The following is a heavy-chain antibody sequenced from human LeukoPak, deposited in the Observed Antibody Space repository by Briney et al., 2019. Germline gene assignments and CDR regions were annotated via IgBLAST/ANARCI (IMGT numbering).Heavy chain of an antibody. J-gene: IGHJ6*02. CDR1: GYTFTSYG. CDR3: AREYYYYGMDV. V-gene: IGHV1-18*01. CDR2: ISAYNGNT. Sequence: ASVKVSCKASGYTFTSYGISWVRQAPGQGLEWMGWISAYNGNTNYSQKFQGRVTMTTDTSTNTAYMELRSLRSDDTAVYYCAREYYYYGMDVWGQGTTVTVS.